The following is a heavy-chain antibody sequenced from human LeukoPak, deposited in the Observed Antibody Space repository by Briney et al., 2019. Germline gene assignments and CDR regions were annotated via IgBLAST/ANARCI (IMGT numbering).Heavy chain of an antibody. CDR2: ISSSGGST. CDR1: GFTFSSYA. V-gene: IGHV3-23*01. Sequence: GGSLRLSCAASGFTFSSYAMSWVRQAPGKGLEWVSEISSSGGSTYYADSVKGRFTISRDNAKNSLYLQMNSLRAEDTAVYYCARGRSYAQLAPFDYWGQGTLVTVSS. CDR3: ARGRSYAQLAPFDY. J-gene: IGHJ4*02. D-gene: IGHD6-13*01.